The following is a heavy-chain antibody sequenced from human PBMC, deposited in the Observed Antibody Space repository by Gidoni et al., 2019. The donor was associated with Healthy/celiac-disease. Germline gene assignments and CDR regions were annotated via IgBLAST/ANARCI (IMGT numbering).Heavy chain of an antibody. CDR1: GASSSGYY. D-gene: IGHD6-13*01. CDR3: ARDEKVYSSSWYNWFDP. J-gene: IGHJ5*02. V-gene: IGHV4-34*01. CDR2: INHSGST. Sequence: QVQLQQWGAGRCKPSETLSLTCAVYGASSSGYYWSWIRQPPGKGLEWIGEINHSGSTNYNPSLKSRVTISVDTSKNQFSLKLSSVTAADTAVYYCARDEKVYSSSWYNWFDPWGQGTLVTVSS.